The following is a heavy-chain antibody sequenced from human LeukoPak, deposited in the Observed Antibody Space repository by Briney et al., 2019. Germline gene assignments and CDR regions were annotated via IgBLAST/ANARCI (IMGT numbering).Heavy chain of an antibody. D-gene: IGHD4-17*01. J-gene: IGHJ2*01. CDR1: GASIRSADYY. V-gene: IGHV4-31*03. CDR3: ASQTSVTPSWYFDL. CDR2: IHDSGST. Sequence: SETLSLTCSVSGASIRSADYYWRWLRQHPGKGLEWIGYIHDSGSTHYNPSLKSRVTISVDTSKNHFSLKLNSLTAADTAVYYCASQTSVTPSWYFDLWGRGTLVTVSS.